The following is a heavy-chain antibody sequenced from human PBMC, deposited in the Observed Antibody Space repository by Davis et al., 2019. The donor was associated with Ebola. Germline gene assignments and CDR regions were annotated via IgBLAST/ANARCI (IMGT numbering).Heavy chain of an antibody. CDR1: GYTFTSYG. CDR3: ARGRHYDSSGYYSGMDV. V-gene: IGHV1-18*01. CDR2: ISIHNGQT. J-gene: IGHJ6*04. D-gene: IGHD3-22*01. Sequence: AASVKVSCKASGYTFTSYGISWVRQAPGQGLEWMGWISIHNGQTNYAQKLQGRVTMTTDTSTSTAYMELRSLRSDDTAVYYCARGRHYDSSGYYSGMDVWGKGTTVTVSS.